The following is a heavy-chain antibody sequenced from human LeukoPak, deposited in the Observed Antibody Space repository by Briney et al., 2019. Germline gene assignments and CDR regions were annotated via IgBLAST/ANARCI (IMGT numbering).Heavy chain of an antibody. CDR1: GFTFNYYW. J-gene: IGHJ2*01. Sequence: GGSLRLSCAASGFTFNYYWMSWVRQAPGKGLEWVANIKQDGSDKHYMESVKGRFTISRDNDKNSLYLQMNSLRAEDTATYYCAKALNYWYFDLWGRGNLVTVSS. V-gene: IGHV3-7*05. CDR2: IKQDGSDK. CDR3: AKALNYWYFDL.